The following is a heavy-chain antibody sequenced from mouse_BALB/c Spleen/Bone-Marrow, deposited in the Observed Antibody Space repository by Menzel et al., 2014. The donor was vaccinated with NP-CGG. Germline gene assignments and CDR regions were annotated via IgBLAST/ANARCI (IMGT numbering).Heavy chain of an antibody. J-gene: IGHJ3*01. CDR3: ARHAYYDQTEVSFVY. V-gene: IGHV5-9-2*01. Sequence: EVQLQQSGGGSVKSGGSLKLSCAASGFSFNSYGMSWVRQTPEKRLEWVATVSGGGSYTFYPDSVKGRFTISRDNAKNNLYLQLSSLRSEDTALYYCARHAYYDQTEVSFVYWGQGTLVTVSA. CDR2: VSGGGSYT. D-gene: IGHD2-4*01. CDR1: GFSFNSYG.